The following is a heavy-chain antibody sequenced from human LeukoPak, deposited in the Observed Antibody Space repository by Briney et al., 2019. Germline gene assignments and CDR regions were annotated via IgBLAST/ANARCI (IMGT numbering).Heavy chain of an antibody. J-gene: IGHJ5*02. CDR3: ARLLPNPIAAAGPYNWFDP. CDR1: GGSISSGSYY. CDR2: IYTSGST. V-gene: IGHV4-61*02. Sequence: PSETLSLTCTVSGGSISSGSYYWSWIRQPAGKGLEWIGRIYTSGSTNYNPSLKSRVTISVDTSKNQFSLKLSSVTAADTAVYYCARLLPNPIAAAGPYNWFDPWGQGTLVTVSS. D-gene: IGHD6-13*01.